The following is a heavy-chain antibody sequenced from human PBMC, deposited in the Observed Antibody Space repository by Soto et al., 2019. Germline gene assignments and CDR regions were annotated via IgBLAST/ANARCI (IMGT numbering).Heavy chain of an antibody. CDR2: ISGSGGST. Sequence: GGSLRLSCAASGFTFSSYAMSWVRQAPGKGLEWVSAISGSGGSTYYADSVKGRFTISRDNSKNTVYLQMNSLRAEDTAVYYCAKVVVVVAATQGDYYMDVWGKGTTVTVSS. D-gene: IGHD2-15*01. CDR3: AKVVVVVAATQGDYYMDV. CDR1: GFTFSSYA. J-gene: IGHJ6*03. V-gene: IGHV3-23*01.